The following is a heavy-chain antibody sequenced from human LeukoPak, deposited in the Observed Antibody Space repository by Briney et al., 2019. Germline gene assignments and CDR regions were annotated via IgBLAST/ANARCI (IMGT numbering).Heavy chain of an antibody. V-gene: IGHV4-39*07. D-gene: IGHD2-2*01. CDR2: IYYSGST. CDR1: GGSISSSSYY. Sequence: SETLSLTCTVSGGSISSSSYYWGWIRQPPGKGLEWIGYIYYSGSTYYHPSLKSRVTISVDTSKNQFSLKLSSVTAADTAVYYCARYCSSTSCFFDAFDIWGQGTVVTVSS. J-gene: IGHJ3*02. CDR3: ARYCSSTSCFFDAFDI.